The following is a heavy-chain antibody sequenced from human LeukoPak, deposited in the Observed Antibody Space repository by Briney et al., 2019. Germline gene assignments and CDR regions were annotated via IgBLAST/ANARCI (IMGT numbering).Heavy chain of an antibody. CDR1: GFTVSSNY. D-gene: IGHD5-18*01. CDR2: IYSGGST. J-gene: IGHJ4*02. CDR3: AMGIQLWPSPFDY. Sequence: PGGSLRLSCAAFGFTVSSNYMSWVRQAPGKGLEWVSVIYSGGSTYYADSVKGRFTISRDNSKNTLYLQMNSLRAEDTAVYYCAMGIQLWPSPFDYWGQGTLVTVSS. V-gene: IGHV3-53*01.